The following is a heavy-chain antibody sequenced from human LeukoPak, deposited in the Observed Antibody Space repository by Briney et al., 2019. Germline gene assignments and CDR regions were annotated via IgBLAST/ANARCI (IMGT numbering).Heavy chain of an antibody. V-gene: IGHV4-59*01. CDR1: GGSISNYY. CDR3: ARGTMMVGP. J-gene: IGHJ5*02. D-gene: IGHD3-22*01. CDR2: IYYSGST. Sequence: SETLSLTCTVSGGSISNYYWSWIRQPPGKGLEWIGFIYYSGSTTYNPSLKSRATISVDTSKNQFSLKLSSVTAADTAVYYRARGTMMVGPWGQGTLVTVSS.